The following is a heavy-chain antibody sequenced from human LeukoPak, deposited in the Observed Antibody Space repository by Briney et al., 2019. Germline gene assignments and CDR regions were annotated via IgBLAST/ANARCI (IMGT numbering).Heavy chain of an antibody. D-gene: IGHD6-19*01. Sequence: NPSETLSLTCTVSGYSIRSGYYWGWIRQPPGKGLEWIGSTYHSGSTYYNPSLKSRVIISIDTSKNRFSLKLSSVTAADTAVYYCARGAVAVPFDYWGQGTLVRVSS. J-gene: IGHJ4*02. CDR2: TYHSGST. CDR1: GYSIRSGYY. V-gene: IGHV4-38-2*02. CDR3: ARGAVAVPFDY.